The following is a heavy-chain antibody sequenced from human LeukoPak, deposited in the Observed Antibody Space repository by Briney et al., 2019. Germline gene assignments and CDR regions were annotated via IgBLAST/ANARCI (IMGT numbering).Heavy chain of an antibody. CDR1: GFTFSSYG. J-gene: IGHJ6*03. Sequence: GGSLRLSCAASGFTFSSYGMHWVRQAPGKGLEWVAFIRYDGSNKYYADSVKGRFTISRDNSKNTLYLQMNSLRAEDTAVYYCARGGFGMAHGLDYYYYYMDVWGKGTTVTVSS. V-gene: IGHV3-30*02. CDR3: ARGGFGMAHGLDYYYYYMDV. CDR2: IRYDGSNK. D-gene: IGHD3-16*01.